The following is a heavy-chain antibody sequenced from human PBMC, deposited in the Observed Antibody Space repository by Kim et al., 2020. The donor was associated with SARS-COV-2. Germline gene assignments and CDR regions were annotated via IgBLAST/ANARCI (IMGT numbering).Heavy chain of an antibody. CDR1: GFNFTLYS. CDR2: ITSSGAYV. Sequence: GGSLRLSCVTSGFNFTLYSMNWVRQAPGKGLEWVSSITSSGAYVYFADSVKGRFSISRDSATKSIFLQMNSLRVDDTAVYYCARGPSADFWGQGTLVAVSS. J-gene: IGHJ4*02. CDR3: ARGPSADF. V-gene: IGHV3-21*01.